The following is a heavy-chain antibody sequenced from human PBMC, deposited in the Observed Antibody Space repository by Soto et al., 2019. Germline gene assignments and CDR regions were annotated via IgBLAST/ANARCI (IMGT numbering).Heavy chain of an antibody. CDR3: VKKSIGTVTNPVYWSFDL. Sequence: EVQLLESGGGLIQPGGSLRLSCTASGFTFINYAMNWFRQAPGKGLEWVSGTSGGGDVAFYADSVKGRFAISRDNSKNTLSLQMNSLSAEDTALYYCVKKSIGTVTNPVYWSFDLWCRGTLVTVSS. J-gene: IGHJ2*01. D-gene: IGHD4-17*01. V-gene: IGHV3-23*01. CDR2: TSGGGDVA. CDR1: GFTFINYA.